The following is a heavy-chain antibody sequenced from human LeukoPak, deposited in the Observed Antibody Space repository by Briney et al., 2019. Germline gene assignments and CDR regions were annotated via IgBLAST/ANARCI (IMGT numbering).Heavy chain of an antibody. J-gene: IGHJ4*02. CDR3: ANPAASASGGY. CDR1: GFTFSSYA. V-gene: IGHV3-23*01. D-gene: IGHD3-16*01. CDR2: ISGSGGST. Sequence: GGSLRLSCAASGFTFSSYAMSWVRQAPGKGLEWVSGISGSGGSTYYADSVKGRFTISRDNSKKTLFMQMNSLRAGDTAVYYCANPAASASGGYWGQGTLVTVSS.